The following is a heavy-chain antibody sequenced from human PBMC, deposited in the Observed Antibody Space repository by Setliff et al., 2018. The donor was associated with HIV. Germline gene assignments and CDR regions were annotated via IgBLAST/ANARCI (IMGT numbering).Heavy chain of an antibody. J-gene: IGHJ5*02. CDR2: ISGDGGDT. D-gene: IGHD3-22*01. V-gene: IGHV3-23*01. CDR1: GFTFTTYP. CDR3: ARDRRGYQYESSGYPGFDP. Sequence: GGSLRLSCVASGFTFTTYPMSWVRQAPGKGLEWVSAISGDGGDTAYADSLKGRFTISRDNSKNMLFLQMSSLRADDTAVYYCARDRRGYQYESSGYPGFDPWGQGTLVTVSS.